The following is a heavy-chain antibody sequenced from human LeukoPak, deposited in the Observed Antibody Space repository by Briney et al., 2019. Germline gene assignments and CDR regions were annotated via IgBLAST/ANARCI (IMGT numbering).Heavy chain of an antibody. Sequence: PGGSLRLSCAASGVTFSDYAIGGGRQGPGEGPGWVSAISGSGEDTYYAHSVKGRFTISRHNSKHTLYLQMNSLRAEDTAIYYCAKDHGRLGGQGTLVTVST. J-gene: IGHJ4*02. CDR3: AKDHGRL. CDR2: ISGSGEDT. D-gene: IGHD5-12*01. CDR1: GVTFSDYA. V-gene: IGHV3-23*01.